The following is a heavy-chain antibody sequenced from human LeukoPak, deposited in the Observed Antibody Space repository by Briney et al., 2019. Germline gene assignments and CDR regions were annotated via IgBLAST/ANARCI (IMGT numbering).Heavy chain of an antibody. D-gene: IGHD3-16*01. V-gene: IGHV1-69*13. J-gene: IGHJ4*02. Sequence: GASVKVSCKASGGTFSSYAISWVRQAPGQGLEWMGGIIPIFGTANYAQKFQGRVTITADESTSTAYMELSSLRSDDTAVYYCARDTPGGAPDWGGYFDYWGQGTLVTVSS. CDR3: ARDTPGGAPDWGGYFDY. CDR2: IIPIFGTA. CDR1: GGTFSSYA.